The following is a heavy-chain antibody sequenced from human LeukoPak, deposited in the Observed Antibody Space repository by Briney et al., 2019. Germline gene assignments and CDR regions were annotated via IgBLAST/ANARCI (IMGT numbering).Heavy chain of an antibody. CDR2: ISAYDGSA. Sequence: GGSLRLSCAASGFTFSSFAMSWVRQAPGKGLEWVSAISAYDGSAYYGDPVRGRFTISRDNSKSTLFLQMNSLRVEDTAVYYCAKGGTRGSWYHFDSWGQGTLVTASS. J-gene: IGHJ4*02. CDR3: AKGGTRGSWYHFDS. D-gene: IGHD6-13*01. CDR1: GFTFSSFA. V-gene: IGHV3-23*01.